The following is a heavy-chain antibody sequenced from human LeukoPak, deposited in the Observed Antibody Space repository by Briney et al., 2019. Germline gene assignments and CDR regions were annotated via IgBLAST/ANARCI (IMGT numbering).Heavy chain of an antibody. CDR2: ISAYNSNT. CDR1: GYTFTSYG. D-gene: IGHD2-15*01. CDR3: ARGGSRYCSGGSCYVSGDY. Sequence: ASVKVSCKVSGYTFTSYGISWVRQAPGQGLEWMGWISAYNSNTNYAQKLQGRVTMTTDTSTSTAYMELRSLRSDDTAVYYCARGGSRYCSGGSCYVSGDYWGQGTLVTVSS. J-gene: IGHJ4*02. V-gene: IGHV1-18*01.